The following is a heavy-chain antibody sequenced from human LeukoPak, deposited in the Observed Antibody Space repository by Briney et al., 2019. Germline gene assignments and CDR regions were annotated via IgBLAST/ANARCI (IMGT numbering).Heavy chain of an antibody. CDR3: AELSITMIGGV. J-gene: IGHJ6*04. D-gene: IGHD3-10*02. V-gene: IGHV3-11*04. CDR1: GFTFGDYS. CDR2: ISGSGSTI. Sequence: PGGSLRLSSAASGFTFGDYSMTWIRQAPGKGLEWVSYISGSGSTIYYADAVKGRFTISRDNAKNSLYLQMNSLRAEDTAVYYCAELSITMIGGVWGKGTTVTISS.